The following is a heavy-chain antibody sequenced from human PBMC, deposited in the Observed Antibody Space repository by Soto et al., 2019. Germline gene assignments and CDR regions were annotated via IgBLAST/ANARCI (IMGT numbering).Heavy chain of an antibody. V-gene: IGHV3-53*01. J-gene: IGHJ4*02. D-gene: IGHD3-22*01. CDR1: GFTVSSNY. Sequence: GGSLRLSCAASGFTVSSNYMSWVRQAPGKGLEWVSVIYSGGSTYYADSVKGRFTISRDNSKNTLYLQMNSLRAEDTAVYYCAGNTREDYDSSGDYFDYWGQGTLVTVSS. CDR3: AGNTREDYDSSGDYFDY. CDR2: IYSGGST.